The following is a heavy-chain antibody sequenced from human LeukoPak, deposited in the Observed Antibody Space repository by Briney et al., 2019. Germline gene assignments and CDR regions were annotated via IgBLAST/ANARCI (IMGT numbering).Heavy chain of an antibody. D-gene: IGHD2-15*01. CDR1: GFTFSSYG. CDR3: ARDRLGYCSGGSCYPDY. V-gene: IGHV3-33*01. J-gene: IGHJ4*02. CDR2: IWYDGSNK. Sequence: GRSLRLSCAASGFTFSSYGMHWVRQAPGKGLEWVAVIWYDGSNKYYADSVKGRFTISRDNSKNTLYLQMNSLRAEDTAVYYRARDRLGYCSGGSCYPDYWGQGTLVTVSS.